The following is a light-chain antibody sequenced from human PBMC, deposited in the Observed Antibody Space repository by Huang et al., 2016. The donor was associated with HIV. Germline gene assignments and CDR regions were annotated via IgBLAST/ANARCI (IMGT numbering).Light chain of an antibody. Sequence: EIVLTQSPATLSLSPGERATLSCRASQSVSSYLAWYQQKPGQAPRLLIYYASNRATGIPARCSGSGSGTDFTLTISSLEPEDFAVYYCQQRSNWLTFGGGTKVEIK. CDR3: QQRSNWLT. CDR2: YAS. V-gene: IGKV3-11*01. CDR1: QSVSSY. J-gene: IGKJ4*01.